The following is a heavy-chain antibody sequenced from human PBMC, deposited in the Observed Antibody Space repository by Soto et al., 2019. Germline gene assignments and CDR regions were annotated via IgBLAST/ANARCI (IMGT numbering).Heavy chain of an antibody. Sequence: GGSLRLSCAASGFTFSSYSMNWVRQAPGKGLEWVSSISSSSSYIYYADSVKGRFTISRDNAKNSLYLQMNSLRAEDTAVYYCARAWDIVVVPAAIIRSYGMDVWGQGTTVTVSS. D-gene: IGHD2-2*01. CDR1: GFTFSSYS. J-gene: IGHJ6*02. V-gene: IGHV3-21*01. CDR2: ISSSSSYI. CDR3: ARAWDIVVVPAAIIRSYGMDV.